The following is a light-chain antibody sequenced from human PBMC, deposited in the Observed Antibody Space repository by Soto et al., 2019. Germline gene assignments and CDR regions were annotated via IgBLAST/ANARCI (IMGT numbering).Light chain of an antibody. J-gene: IGKJ1*01. Sequence: EIVLTQSAGTLSLSPGDRATLSCXASQSVSNNYLAWDQQKPGQAPRLXXYDASKRATGIPARFSGSGSGTDFTLTISSLELEDFAVYYCQQRSYWPPWTFGQGTKVEIK. CDR2: DAS. CDR1: QSVSNNY. V-gene: IGKV3-11*01. CDR3: QQRSYWPPWT.